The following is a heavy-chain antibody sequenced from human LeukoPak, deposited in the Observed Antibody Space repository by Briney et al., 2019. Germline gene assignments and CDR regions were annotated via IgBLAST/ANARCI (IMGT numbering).Heavy chain of an antibody. CDR1: GYTFTDYY. D-gene: IGHD4-17*01. CDR2: ISAYNGNT. Sequence: ASVKVSCNASGYTFTDYYMHWVRQAPGQGLEWMGWISAYNGNTNYAQKLQGRVTMTTDTSTSTAYMELRSLRSDDTAVYYCASLPTEDAFDIWGQGTMVTVSS. CDR3: ASLPTEDAFDI. J-gene: IGHJ3*02. V-gene: IGHV1-18*04.